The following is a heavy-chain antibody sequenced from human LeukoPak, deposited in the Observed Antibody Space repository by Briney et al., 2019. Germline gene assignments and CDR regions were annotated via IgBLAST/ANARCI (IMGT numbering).Heavy chain of an antibody. J-gene: IGHJ4*02. CDR3: ARAYGIRFLEWLPNDY. CDR2: INPNSGGT. D-gene: IGHD3-3*01. CDR1: GYTFTGYF. Sequence: ASVKVSCKASGYTFTGYFVHWVRQAPGQGLEWMGWINPNSGGTNYAQKFRGRVTMTRDTSISTAYMELSRLRSDDTAVYYCARAYGIRFLEWLPNDYWGQGTLVTVSS. V-gene: IGHV1-2*02.